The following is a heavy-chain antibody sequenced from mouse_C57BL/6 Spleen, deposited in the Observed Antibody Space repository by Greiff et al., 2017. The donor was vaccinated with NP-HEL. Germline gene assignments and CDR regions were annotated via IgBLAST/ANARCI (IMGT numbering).Heavy chain of an antibody. J-gene: IGHJ4*01. CDR2: IDPSDSET. Sequence: QVQLQQPGAELVRPGSSVKLSCKASGYTFTSYWMQWVKQRPIQGLEWIGNIDPSDSETNYNQKFKDKATLTVDTSSSTAYMQLSSLTSEYSAVYYVSRVDYYGNSNYYAMDYWGQGTSVTVS. D-gene: IGHD1-1*01. CDR3: SRVDYYGNSNYYAMDY. V-gene: IGHV1-52*01. CDR1: GYTFTSYW.